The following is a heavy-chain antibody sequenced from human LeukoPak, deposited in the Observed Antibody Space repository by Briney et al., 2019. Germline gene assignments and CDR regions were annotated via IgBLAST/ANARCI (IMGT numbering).Heavy chain of an antibody. CDR3: ARGVRYDSSGTFDY. Sequence: ASVKVSCKASGGTFSSYAISWVRQAPGQGLEWMGGIIPIFGTANYAQKFQGRVTITTDESTSTAYMKLSSLRSEDTAVYYCARGVRYDSSGTFDYWGQGTLVTVSS. J-gene: IGHJ4*02. CDR2: IIPIFGTA. CDR1: GGTFSSYA. V-gene: IGHV1-69*05. D-gene: IGHD3-22*01.